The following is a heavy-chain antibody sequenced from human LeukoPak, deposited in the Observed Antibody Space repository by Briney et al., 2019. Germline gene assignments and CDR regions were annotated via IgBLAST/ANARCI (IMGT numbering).Heavy chain of an antibody. CDR1: GGSINTGAYY. D-gene: IGHD2-2*01. J-gene: IGHJ3*02. V-gene: IGHV4-31*11. CDR3: AREDQGNAFDI. CDR2: IYYSGDT. Sequence: SETLSLTCAVSGGSINTGAYYWSWIRQHPEKGLEWIGYIYYSGDTLYNPSLKRRVIVSLDMSKNQFSLRLNSVAAADTAVYYCAREDQGNAFDIWGQGTMVTVSS.